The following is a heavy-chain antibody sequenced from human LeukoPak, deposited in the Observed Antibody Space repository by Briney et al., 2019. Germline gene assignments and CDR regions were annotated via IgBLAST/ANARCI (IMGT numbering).Heavy chain of an antibody. CDR2: IYYSGST. D-gene: IGHD3-3*01. CDR3: ARGGGYYDFWNGYPQFDY. V-gene: IGHV4-59*01. J-gene: IGHJ4*02. Sequence: SETLSLTCTVSGGSISSYYWSWIRQPPGKGLEWIGYIYYSGSTNYNPSLKSRVTISVDTSKNQFSLKLSSVTAADTAVYYCARGGGYYDFWNGYPQFDYWGQGTLVTVSS. CDR1: GGSISSYY.